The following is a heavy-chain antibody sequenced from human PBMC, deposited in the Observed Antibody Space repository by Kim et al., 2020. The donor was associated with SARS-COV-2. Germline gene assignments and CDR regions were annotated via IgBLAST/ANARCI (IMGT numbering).Heavy chain of an antibody. J-gene: IGHJ4*02. Sequence: TSNPSLKSRVTISVDTSKNQFSLKLGSVTAADTAVYYCARVDSSITMVGWGQGTLVTVSS. V-gene: IGHV4-59*01. CDR3: ARVDSSITMVG. D-gene: IGHD3-10*01.